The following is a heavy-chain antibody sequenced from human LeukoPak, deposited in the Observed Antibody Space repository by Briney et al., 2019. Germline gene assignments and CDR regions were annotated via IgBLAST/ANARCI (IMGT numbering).Heavy chain of an antibody. Sequence: GGSLKLSCKASGFNFSRYDTHWVRQDTGKGLELVSALRTAGDPYYLGSVKGRFTISRENAKNSFYLQMNSLRAGDTAVYYCAGQARPGAAEGAFDIWGQGTMVTVSS. V-gene: IGHV3-13*05. CDR2: LRTAGDP. CDR3: AGQARPGAAEGAFDI. D-gene: IGHD2-2*01. CDR1: GFNFSRYD. J-gene: IGHJ3*02.